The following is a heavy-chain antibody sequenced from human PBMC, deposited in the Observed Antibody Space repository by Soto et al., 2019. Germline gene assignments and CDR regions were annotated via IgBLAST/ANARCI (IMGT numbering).Heavy chain of an antibody. CDR2: IYYMEGS. CDR3: ASLKIPKRPYNWFDP. Sequence: SETLPLTCTVSGSSISSNNYYWGWNRQPPGKGLEWIWIIYYMEGSYDNPSLNSRVTISVVTSKNQLSLRLSSVTAADTAVYYCASLKIPKRPYNWFDPWGQGTLVTVSS. J-gene: IGHJ5*02. CDR1: GSSISSNNYY. V-gene: IGHV4-39*01.